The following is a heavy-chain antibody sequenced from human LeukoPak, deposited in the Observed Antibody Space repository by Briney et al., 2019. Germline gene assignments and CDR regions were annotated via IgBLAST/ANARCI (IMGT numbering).Heavy chain of an antibody. CDR2: IKTKADGWTT. CDR1: GFTFNNAW. D-gene: IGHD3-10*01. J-gene: IGHJ4*02. V-gene: IGHV3-15*01. Sequence: GGSLRLSCAASGFTFNNAWMSWVRQAPRKGLEWIGRIKTKADGWTTDYATPVNGRFTISRDDSKSTLYLEMNSLTTEDTAVYWCTTITMVSHFDHWGQGTLVTVSS. CDR3: TTITMVSHFDH.